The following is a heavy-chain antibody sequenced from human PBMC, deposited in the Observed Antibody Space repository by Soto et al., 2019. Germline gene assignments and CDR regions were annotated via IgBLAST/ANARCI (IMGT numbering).Heavy chain of an antibody. J-gene: IGHJ5*02. CDR3: AKNQGVELVPLATVDWFDP. V-gene: IGHV3-23*01. Sequence: PGWSLRLSCAPSGFIFENFGPSWVREAPGKGREWISSVSGSGVKKYYAGAVKGRFTISKDNSKSTVYLELKNLSPEDTAVYHCAKNQGVELVPLATVDWFDPWGQGSEVTVS. CDR2: VSGSGVKK. D-gene: IGHD1-26*01. CDR1: GFIFENFG.